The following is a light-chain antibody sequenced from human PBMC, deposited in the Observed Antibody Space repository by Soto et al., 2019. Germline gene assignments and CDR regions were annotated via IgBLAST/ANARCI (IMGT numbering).Light chain of an antibody. Sequence: QSVLTQPPSVSAAPGQKVTISCSGSSANIGSNYVSWYQHLPGTAPKLVIYDSDRRPSEIPDRFSGSKSGTSATLDITGLQTGDEADYYCGAWDGSLSVVLFGGGTNLTVL. V-gene: IGLV1-51*01. CDR3: GAWDGSLSVVL. CDR1: SANIGSNY. J-gene: IGLJ2*01. CDR2: DSD.